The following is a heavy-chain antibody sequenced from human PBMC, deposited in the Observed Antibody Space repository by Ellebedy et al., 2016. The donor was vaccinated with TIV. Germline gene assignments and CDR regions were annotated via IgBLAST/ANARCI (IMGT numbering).Heavy chain of an antibody. J-gene: IGHJ6*02. V-gene: IGHV1-69*04. CDR2: IIPILGIP. CDR1: GGTFSSYG. CDR3: ARDKGAYDFWSGYSGYYYGMDV. Sequence: ASVKVSCKASGGTFSSYGISWVRQAPGQGLEWMGRIIPILGIPNYAQKFQGRVTITADKSTSKAYMELSSLRSDDTAVYYCARDKGAYDFWSGYSGYYYGMDVWGQGTTVTVSS. D-gene: IGHD3-3*01.